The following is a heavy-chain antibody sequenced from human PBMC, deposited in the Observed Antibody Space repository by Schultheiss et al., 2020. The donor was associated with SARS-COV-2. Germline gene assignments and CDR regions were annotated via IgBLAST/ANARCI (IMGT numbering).Heavy chain of an antibody. CDR1: GFTFSSYA. D-gene: IGHD6-6*01. CDR3: ARNAARLITRAQFDY. J-gene: IGHJ4*02. Sequence: GGSLRLSCAASGFTFSSYALSWVRQAPGRGLEWVSGISGRGSDTDYADSVKGRFTISRDNAKNSLYLQMNSLRIEDTAVYYCARNAARLITRAQFDYWGQGTLVTVSS. CDR2: ISGRGSDT. V-gene: IGHV3-23*01.